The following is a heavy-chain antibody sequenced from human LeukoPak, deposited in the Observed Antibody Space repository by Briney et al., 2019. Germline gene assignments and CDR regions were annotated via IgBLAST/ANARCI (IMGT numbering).Heavy chain of an antibody. V-gene: IGHV3-9*01. Sequence: GGSLRLSCAASGFTFDDYDMHWVRQAPGKGLEWVSGICWNSGSIGYADSVKGRFTISRDNAKNSLYLQMNSLRAEDTALYYCAKAPRGGAKYGMDVWGQGTTVTVSS. CDR2: ICWNSGSI. CDR1: GFTFDDYD. J-gene: IGHJ6*02. D-gene: IGHD3-10*01. CDR3: AKAPRGGAKYGMDV.